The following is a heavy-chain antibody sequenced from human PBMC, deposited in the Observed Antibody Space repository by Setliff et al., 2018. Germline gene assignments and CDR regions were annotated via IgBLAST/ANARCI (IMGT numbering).Heavy chain of an antibody. Sequence: PSETLSLTCSVSGGSVTTSRYYWSWIRQPAGKGLEWIGRIHSSGSTKFNPSLESRVTMSVDTSKNQFSLKLTSVTAADTAVYYCARMSRYSEFWSGYAEDYYSSYIDVWGTGATVTVSS. CDR2: IHSSGST. CDR1: GGSVTTSRYY. J-gene: IGHJ6*03. D-gene: IGHD3-3*01. V-gene: IGHV4-61*02. CDR3: ARMSRYSEFWSGYAEDYYSSYIDV.